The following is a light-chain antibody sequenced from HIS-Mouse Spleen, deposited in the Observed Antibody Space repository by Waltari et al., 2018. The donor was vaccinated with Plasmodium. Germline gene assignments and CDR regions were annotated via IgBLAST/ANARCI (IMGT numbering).Light chain of an antibody. V-gene: IGKV3-15*01. J-gene: IGKJ3*01. CDR2: AAS. Sequence: EIVMTQSPATLSVSPGDRATLSCRASQSVSSNLAWYQQKPGQAPRLLIYAASTRATGIPARFSGSGSGTEFTLTISSLQSEDVAVYYCQQYNNWSFTFGPGTKVDIK. CDR1: QSVSSN. CDR3: QQYNNWSFT.